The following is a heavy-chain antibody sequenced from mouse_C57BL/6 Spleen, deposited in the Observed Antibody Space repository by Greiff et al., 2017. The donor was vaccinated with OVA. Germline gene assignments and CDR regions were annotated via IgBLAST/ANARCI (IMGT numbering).Heavy chain of an antibody. CDR1: GYTFTSYW. CDR3: ARLDYGSRSWFAY. V-gene: IGHV1-50*01. J-gene: IGHJ3*01. CDR2: IDPSDSYT. D-gene: IGHD1-1*01. Sequence: VQLQQPGAELVKPGASVKLSCKASGYTFTSYWMQWVKQRPGQGLEWIGEIDPSDSYTNYNQKFKGKATLTVDTSSSTAYMQLSSLPSEDSAVYYCARLDYGSRSWFAYWGQGTLVTVSA.